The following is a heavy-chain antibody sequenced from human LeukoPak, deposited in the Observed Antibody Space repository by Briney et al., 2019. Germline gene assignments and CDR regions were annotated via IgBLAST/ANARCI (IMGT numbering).Heavy chain of an antibody. D-gene: IGHD4-17*01. CDR1: GGSISSSDYY. CDR3: AREVTTWFDP. J-gene: IGHJ5*02. Sequence: SETLSLTCTVSGGSISSSDYYWGWIRQPPGKGLEWFGSIYYSGRTYYNLSLKSRVTISVDTSKNQCSLKLSSVTAADTAVYYCAREVTTWFDPWGQGTLVTVSS. CDR2: IYYSGRT. V-gene: IGHV4-39*02.